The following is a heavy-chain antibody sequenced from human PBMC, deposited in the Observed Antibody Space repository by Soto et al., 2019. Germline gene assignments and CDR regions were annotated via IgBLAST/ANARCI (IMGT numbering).Heavy chain of an antibody. V-gene: IGHV1-69*01. CDR1: GGTFSSYA. D-gene: IGHD3-22*01. CDR2: MIPIFGTA. J-gene: IGHJ4*02. Sequence: QVQLVQSGAAVKKPRSSVKVSCKASGGTFSSYAISWVRQAPGQVLEWMGGMIPIFGTANYAQKFQGRVTITADESTSTAYLELSSLRSEDTAVDYCARDPKYYYDSSGYDPYYFDYWGQGTLVTFSS. CDR3: ARDPKYYYDSSGYDPYYFDY.